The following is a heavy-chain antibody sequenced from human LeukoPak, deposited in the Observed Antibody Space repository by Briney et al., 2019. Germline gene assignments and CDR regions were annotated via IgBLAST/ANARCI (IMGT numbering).Heavy chain of an antibody. J-gene: IGHJ3*02. CDR2: IYTSGST. V-gene: IGHV4-4*07. Sequence: SETLSLTCTVSGGSISSYYWSWIRQPAGKGLEWIGRIYTSGSTNYNPSLKSRVTISVDKSKNQFSLKLSSVTAADTAVYYCARAITMIADDAFDIWGQGTMVTVSS. CDR1: GGSISSYY. D-gene: IGHD3-22*01. CDR3: ARAITMIADDAFDI.